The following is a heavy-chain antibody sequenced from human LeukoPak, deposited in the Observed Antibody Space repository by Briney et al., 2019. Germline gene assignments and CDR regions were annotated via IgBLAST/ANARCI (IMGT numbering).Heavy chain of an antibody. CDR1: GYSFTSYW. CDR2: IYPGDSDT. V-gene: IGHV5-51*01. J-gene: IGHJ5*02. CDR3: ARQSITMVRGVRNNWFDP. D-gene: IGHD3-10*01. Sequence: GESLKISCKGSGYSFTSYWIGWVRQMPGKGLEWMGIIYPGDSDTRYSPSFQGQVTISADKSISTAYLQWSSLKASDTAMYYCARQSITMVRGVRNNWFDPWGQGTLVTVSS.